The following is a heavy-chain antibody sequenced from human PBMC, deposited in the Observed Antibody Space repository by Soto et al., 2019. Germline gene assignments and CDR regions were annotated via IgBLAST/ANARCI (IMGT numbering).Heavy chain of an antibody. Sequence: QLQLQESGPGLVKPSETLSLTCTVSGDSVTISDYYWGWIRQPPGKGLEWIGSIHYSGSTYYNPSLRSRVTISGDTSKKHFSLKLTFVTAADAAVYYCAAHDSGGYYAEYWGQGTLVTVSA. CDR2: IHYSGST. CDR1: GDSVTISDYY. CDR3: AAHDSGGYYAEY. V-gene: IGHV4-39*01. J-gene: IGHJ4*02. D-gene: IGHD3-22*01.